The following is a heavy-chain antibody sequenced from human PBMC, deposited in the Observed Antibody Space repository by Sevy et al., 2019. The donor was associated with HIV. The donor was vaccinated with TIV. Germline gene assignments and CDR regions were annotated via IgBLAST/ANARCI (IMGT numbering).Heavy chain of an antibody. D-gene: IGHD1-26*01. Sequence: GGSLRLSCEASGFSFSDYWMNWVRQAPGRGLEWVANIKEDGSDKNFKDSVKGRLTVSRNNAKNSVFLKLESLNVEDTSVYYCARGAQGALDYWGQGTQVTVSS. CDR1: GFSFSDYW. CDR2: IKEDGSDK. J-gene: IGHJ4*02. CDR3: ARGAQGALDY. V-gene: IGHV3-7*01.